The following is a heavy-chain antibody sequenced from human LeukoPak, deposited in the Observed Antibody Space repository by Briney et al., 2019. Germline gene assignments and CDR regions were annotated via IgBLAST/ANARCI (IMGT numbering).Heavy chain of an antibody. CDR2: ISWDGGST. Sequence: QTGGSLRLSCAASGFTFDDYTMHWVRQAPGKGLEWVSLISWDGGSTYYADSVKGRFTISRDNSKNSLYLQMNSLRTEDTALYYCAKGPIRITMVRGVPLFDYWGQGTLVTVSS. V-gene: IGHV3-43*01. D-gene: IGHD3-10*01. J-gene: IGHJ4*02. CDR1: GFTFDDYT. CDR3: AKGPIRITMVRGVPLFDY.